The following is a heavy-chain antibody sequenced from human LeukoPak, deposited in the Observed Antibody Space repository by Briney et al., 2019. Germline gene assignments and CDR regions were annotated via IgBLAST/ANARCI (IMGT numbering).Heavy chain of an antibody. CDR3: ARDSQEFFQH. CDR2: ISGDGGST. J-gene: IGHJ1*01. CDR1: GLNFDDSA. V-gene: IGHV3-43*02. Sequence: GGSLRLSCVASGLNFDDSAIHWVRQAPGKGLEWVSLISGDGGSTYYAVSMKGRFTISRDNSKNSLYLQMNSLRTEDTALYYCARDSQEFFQHWGQGTLVTVSS.